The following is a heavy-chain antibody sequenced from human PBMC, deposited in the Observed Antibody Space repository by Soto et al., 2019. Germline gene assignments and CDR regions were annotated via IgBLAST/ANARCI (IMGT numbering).Heavy chain of an antibody. V-gene: IGHV1-69*13. D-gene: IGHD5-18*01. Sequence: SVKVSCKASGGTFSSYAISWVRQAPGQGLEWMGGIIPIFGTANYAQKFQGRVTITADESTSTAYMELSSLRSEDTAVYYCARGYGDRQLWPQLYYYYFGMDVWGQGTTVTVSS. J-gene: IGHJ6*02. CDR1: GGTFSSYA. CDR2: IIPIFGTA. CDR3: ARGYGDRQLWPQLYYYYFGMDV.